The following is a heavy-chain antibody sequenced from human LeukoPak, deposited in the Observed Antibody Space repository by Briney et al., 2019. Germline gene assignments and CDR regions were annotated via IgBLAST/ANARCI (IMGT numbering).Heavy chain of an antibody. CDR1: GFNFIDYS. Sequence: PGRSLRRSCAASGFNFIDYSMNWVRQAPGKGLEWISYIGISSGNTKYADSVKGRFTISRDKARNSLYLQMNSLRVEDTAVYYCARDHRYAFDNWGHGTLVTVSS. V-gene: IGHV3-48*01. CDR2: IGISSGNT. J-gene: IGHJ4*01. CDR3: ARDHRYAFDN. D-gene: IGHD5-12*01.